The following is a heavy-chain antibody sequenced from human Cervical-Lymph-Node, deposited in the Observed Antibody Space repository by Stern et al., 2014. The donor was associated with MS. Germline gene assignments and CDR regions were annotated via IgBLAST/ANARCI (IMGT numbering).Heavy chain of an antibody. V-gene: IGHV3-11*05. J-gene: IGHJ4*02. CDR1: GFTFSDYF. Sequence: QVQLVESGGGLVKPGGSLRLSCAASGFTFSDYFMTWIRQAPGKGLEWVSYITSSSSYLHYVDSVKGRFTISRDNAKNSLYLQLSSLRAEDTAVYYCARALLDRSGYPNFFDYWGQGTLVTVSS. CDR2: ITSSSSYL. D-gene: IGHD3-22*01. CDR3: ARALLDRSGYPNFFDY.